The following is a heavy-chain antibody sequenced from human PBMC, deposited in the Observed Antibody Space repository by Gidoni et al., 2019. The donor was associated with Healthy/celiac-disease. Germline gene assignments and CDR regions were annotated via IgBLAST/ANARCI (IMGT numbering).Heavy chain of an antibody. CDR2: ISGSGGST. Sequence: EVQLLESGGGLVQPGGSLRLSCAASGFPFSSYAMSWVRQAPGKGLEWVSAISGSGGSTYYADSVKGRFTISRDNSKNTLYLQMNSLRAEDTAVYYCANRGGSYSNPFDYWGQGTLVTVSS. V-gene: IGHV3-23*01. D-gene: IGHD1-26*01. CDR1: GFPFSSYA. J-gene: IGHJ4*02. CDR3: ANRGGSYSNPFDY.